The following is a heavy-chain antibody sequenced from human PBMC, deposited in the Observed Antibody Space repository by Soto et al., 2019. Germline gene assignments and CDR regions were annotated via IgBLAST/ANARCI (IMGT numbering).Heavy chain of an antibody. CDR2: IWYDGSNK. CDR1: GFTFSSYG. J-gene: IGHJ5*02. CDR3: ARDLDSSGYGLGNWFDP. D-gene: IGHD3-22*01. V-gene: IGHV3-33*01. Sequence: VGSLRLSCAASGFTFSSYGMHWVRQAPGKGLEWVAVIWYDGSNKYYADSVKGRFTISRDNSKNTLYLQMNSLRAEDTAVYYCARDLDSSGYGLGNWFDPWGQGTLVTVSS.